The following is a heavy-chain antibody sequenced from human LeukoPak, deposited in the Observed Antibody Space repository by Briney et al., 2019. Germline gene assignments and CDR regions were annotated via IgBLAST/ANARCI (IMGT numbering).Heavy chain of an antibody. Sequence: GGPLRLSCAASGFTFRDYSMNWLRQAPGKGLEWLSFIGGGGSVTYYADSVKGRFTISRDNAKSSVFLQMDSLRAEDTAVYYCARDGGTGFKNDFDYWGQGTLVTVSP. CDR3: ARDGGTGFKNDFDY. D-gene: IGHD3-16*01. CDR1: GFTFRDYS. V-gene: IGHV3-48*01. CDR2: IGGGGSVT. J-gene: IGHJ4*02.